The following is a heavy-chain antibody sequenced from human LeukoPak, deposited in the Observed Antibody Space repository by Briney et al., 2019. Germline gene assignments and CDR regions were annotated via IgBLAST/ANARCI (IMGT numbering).Heavy chain of an antibody. CDR1: EWTGSDYY. V-gene: IGHV3-11*04. J-gene: IGHJ4*02. CDR3: ARDRRGYFDY. Sequence: GGSLRLCGAGSEWTGSDYYLSWIRQAQGKWLARVSYISSSGSTIYYADSVKGRFTISRANATNSLYLQMNSLRAEDTAVYYCARDRRGYFDYWGQGTLVTVSS. CDR2: ISSSGSTI.